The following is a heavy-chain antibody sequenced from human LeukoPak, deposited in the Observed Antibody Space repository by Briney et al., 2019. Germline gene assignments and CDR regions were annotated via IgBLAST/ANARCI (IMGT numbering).Heavy chain of an antibody. Sequence: PGGALRLSCAASGHYWMHWVRHAPGKGRVWVSHINSDGSWTGYADSVKGRFTISKDNAKNTVYLQMNNLRAEDTAVYYCVSFYETYWGRGTLVTVSS. CDR3: VSFYETY. D-gene: IGHD2-2*01. J-gene: IGHJ4*02. CDR1: GHYW. CDR2: INSDGSWT. V-gene: IGHV3-74*01.